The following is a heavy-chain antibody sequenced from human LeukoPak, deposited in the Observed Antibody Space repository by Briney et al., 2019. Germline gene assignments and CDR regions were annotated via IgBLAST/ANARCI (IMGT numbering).Heavy chain of an antibody. V-gene: IGHV4-39*07. D-gene: IGHD3-16*02. J-gene: IGHJ4*02. CDR2: IYYSGST. Sequence: SETLSLTCTVSGGSISSSSYYWGWIRQPPGKGLEWIGSIYYSGSTYYNPSLKSRVTISVDTSKNQFSLKLSSVTAADTAVYYCARQDYDYVWGSYRPNDYWGQGTLVTVSS. CDR3: ARQDYDYVWGSYRPNDY. CDR1: GGSISSSSYY.